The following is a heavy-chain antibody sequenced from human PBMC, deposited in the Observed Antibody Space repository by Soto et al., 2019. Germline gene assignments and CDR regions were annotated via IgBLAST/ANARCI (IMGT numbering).Heavy chain of an antibody. CDR1: GGSFSGYI. V-gene: IGHV4-34*01. D-gene: IGHD2-2*02. CDR3: VRWHMVPLLFIYRYEY. CDR2: INHSGSA. Sequence: SETLSLSCDVYGGSFSGYIWSWIRQTPGKGQQWIGQINHSGSANYNPSLKSRVTISVHTSNSQFSPELSSVTAADTAVYYCVRWHMVPLLFIYRYEYWGQGTLVTVS. J-gene: IGHJ4*02.